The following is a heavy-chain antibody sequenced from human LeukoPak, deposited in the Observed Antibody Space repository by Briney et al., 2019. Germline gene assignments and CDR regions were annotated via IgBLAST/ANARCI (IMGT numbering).Heavy chain of an antibody. J-gene: IGHJ6*03. Sequence: SETLSLTCTVSGGSLSSSGYYWGWIRQSPGKGLEWIVSIYYSGSTYYNPSLKSRVTISADTSKNQFSLKLSSVTAADTAVYYCASSFGYYYYMDVWGKGTTVTVSS. D-gene: IGHD3-10*01. CDR3: ASSFGYYYYMDV. CDR1: GGSLSSSGYY. V-gene: IGHV4-39*01. CDR2: IYYSGST.